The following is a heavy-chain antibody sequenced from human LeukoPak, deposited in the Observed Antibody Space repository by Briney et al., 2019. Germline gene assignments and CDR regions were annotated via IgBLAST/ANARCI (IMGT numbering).Heavy chain of an antibody. CDR3: ARSGYNRFDY. D-gene: IGHD5-24*01. V-gene: IGHV3-53*01. CDR1: GFTVSSNS. CDR2: IYSDNT. Sequence: GGSLRLSCTVSGFTVSSNSMSWVRQAPGKGLEWVSFIYSDNTHYSDSVKGRFTISRDNAKNSLYLQMNSLRAEDTAVYYCARSGYNRFDYWGQGTLVTVSS. J-gene: IGHJ4*02.